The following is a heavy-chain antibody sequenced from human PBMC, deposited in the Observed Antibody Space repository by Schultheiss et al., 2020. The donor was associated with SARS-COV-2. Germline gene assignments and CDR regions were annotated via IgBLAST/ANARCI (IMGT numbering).Heavy chain of an antibody. CDR1: GFTFDDYA. V-gene: IGHV3-33*08. CDR2: IWYDGSNK. J-gene: IGHJ3*02. Sequence: GGSLRLSCAASGFTFDDYAMHWVRQAPGKGLEWVAVIWYDGSNKYYADSVKGRFTISRDNAKNSLYLQMNSLRAEDTAVYYCASQHYDFWSGYYLGPFNIWGQGTMVTVSS. CDR3: ASQHYDFWSGYYLGPFNI. D-gene: IGHD3-3*01.